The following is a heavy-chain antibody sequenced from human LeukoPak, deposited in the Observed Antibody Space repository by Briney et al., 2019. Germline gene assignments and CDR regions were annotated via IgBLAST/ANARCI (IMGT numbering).Heavy chain of an antibody. CDR3: ARVRVGYYFDY. Sequence: GGSLRLSCAASGFIFSNYGMSWVRQAPGKGLEWVSFISGSSTTKYYVDSVKGRFTISRDNAKNSLYLQMNSLRAEDTAVYYCARVRVGYYFDYWGQGTLVTVSS. D-gene: IGHD1-14*01. V-gene: IGHV3-48*01. J-gene: IGHJ4*02. CDR1: GFIFSNYG. CDR2: ISGSSTTK.